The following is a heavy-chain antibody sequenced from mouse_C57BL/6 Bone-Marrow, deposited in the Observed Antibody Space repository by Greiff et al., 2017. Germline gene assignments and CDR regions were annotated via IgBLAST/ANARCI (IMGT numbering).Heavy chain of an antibody. CDR1: GFTFSDYG. V-gene: IGHV5-17*01. Sequence: EVKVVEPGGGLVKPGGSLKLSCAASGFTFSDYGMHWVRQAPEKGLEWVAYISSGSSTIYYADTVKGRFTISRDNAKNTLSLQMTSLRSEDTAMYYCARGGCGYAMDYWGQGTSVTVSS. CDR3: ARGGCGYAMDY. J-gene: IGHJ4*01. CDR2: ISSGSSTI.